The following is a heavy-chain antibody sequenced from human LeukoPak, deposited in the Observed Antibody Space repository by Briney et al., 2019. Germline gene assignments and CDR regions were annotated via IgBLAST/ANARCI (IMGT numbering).Heavy chain of an antibody. J-gene: IGHJ4*02. CDR2: IYPDDSDT. V-gene: IGHV5-51*01. D-gene: IGHD3-16*02. Sequence: GESLKISCQGLGYNFNKYWVGWVRQLPGKGLEWMGVIYPDDSDTKYGPSFEGRVTISADKSINTVYLQWSGLQASDSAMYYCARLQVIPSAGSSRALDYWGQGTLVTVSS. CDR1: GYNFNKYW. CDR3: ARLQVIPSAGSSRALDY.